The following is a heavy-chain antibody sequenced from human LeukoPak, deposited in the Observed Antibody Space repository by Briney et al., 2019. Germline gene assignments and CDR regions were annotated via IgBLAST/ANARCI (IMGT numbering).Heavy chain of an antibody. D-gene: IGHD3-10*01. V-gene: IGHV3-23*01. CDR1: GSTFSSYA. Sequence: GGSLRLSCAASGSTFSSYAMSWVRQAPGKGLEWVSAISGSGGSTYYADSVKGRFTISRDNSKNTLYLQMNSLRAEDTAVYYCAKNTLLWFGELLGWGQGTLVTVSS. CDR3: AKNTLLWFGELLG. J-gene: IGHJ4*02. CDR2: ISGSGGST.